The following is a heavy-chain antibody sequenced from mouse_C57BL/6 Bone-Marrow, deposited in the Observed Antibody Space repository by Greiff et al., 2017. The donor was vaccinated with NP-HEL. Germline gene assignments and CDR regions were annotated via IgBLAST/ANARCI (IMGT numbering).Heavy chain of an antibody. CDR3: VRLYGKYYYAMDY. CDR2: IRSKSNNYAT. J-gene: IGHJ4*01. Sequence: EVKVVESGGGLVQPKGSLKLSCAASGFSFNTYAMNWVRQAPGKGLEWVARIRSKSNNYATYYADSVKDRFTISRDDSESMLYLQMNNLKTEDTAMYYCVRLYGKYYYAMDYWGQGTSVTVSS. CDR1: GFSFNTYA. D-gene: IGHD2-1*01. V-gene: IGHV10-1*01.